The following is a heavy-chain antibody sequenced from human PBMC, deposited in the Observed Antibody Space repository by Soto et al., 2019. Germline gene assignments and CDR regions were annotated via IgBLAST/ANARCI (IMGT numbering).Heavy chain of an antibody. Sequence: QVQLVQSGAEVKKPGSSVKVSCKASGGTFSSYAISWVRQAHGQGLEWMGGIIPIFGKANYAQKFQGRVTITADESTSTAYMELSSLRSEDTAVYYCARDRGISGDKWGTNGYSHYYYYGMDVWGQGTTVTVSS. D-gene: IGHD2-21*01. J-gene: IGHJ6*02. CDR3: ARDRGISGDKWGTNGYSHYYYYGMDV. CDR1: GGTFSSYA. V-gene: IGHV1-69*01. CDR2: IIPIFGKA.